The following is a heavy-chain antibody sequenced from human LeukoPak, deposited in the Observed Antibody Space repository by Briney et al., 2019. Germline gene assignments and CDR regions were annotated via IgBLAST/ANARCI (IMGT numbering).Heavy chain of an antibody. CDR2: FHYSGSH. D-gene: IGHD2-21*02. CDR3: ARSPVHIVVVTGVHDAFDF. J-gene: IGHJ3*01. V-gene: IGHV4-39*07. CDR1: GGSISSDSYY. Sequence: SETLSLTCTVSGGSISSDSYYWGWIRQPPGKGLEWFGIFHYSGSHYYNPSIRRRVTISLYTSKIKFSMTLSSVTDADTALYKCARSPVHIVVVTGVHDAFDFWGQGTMVTVSS.